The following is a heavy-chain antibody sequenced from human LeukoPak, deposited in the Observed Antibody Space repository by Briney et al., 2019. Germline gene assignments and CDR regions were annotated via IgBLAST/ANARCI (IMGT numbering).Heavy chain of an antibody. V-gene: IGHV4-4*07. CDR3: ARDRNGDGATYFSY. Sequence: SETLSLTCTVSGGSINGHYWSWIRQPAGKGLEWIGRIYSSGSTLYNPSLKSRVTMSVDSSKNQFSLNLSSVTAADTAVYYCARDRNGDGATYFSYWGQGTLVTVSS. J-gene: IGHJ4*02. CDR2: IYSSGST. D-gene: IGHD4/OR15-4a*01. CDR1: GGSINGHY.